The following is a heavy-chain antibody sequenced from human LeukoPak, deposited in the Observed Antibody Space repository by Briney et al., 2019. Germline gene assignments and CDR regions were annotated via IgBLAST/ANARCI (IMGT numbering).Heavy chain of an antibody. V-gene: IGHV1-18*01. CDR3: ARDLGGDRYCSSTSCYRDYYYYYMDV. CDR1: GYTFTSYG. Sequence: ASVKVSCKASGYTFTSYGISWVRQAPGQGLEWMGWISAYNGNTNYAQKLQGRVTMTTDTSTSTAYMELRSLRSDDTAVYYCARDLGGDRYCSSTSCYRDYYYYYMDVWGKGTTVTVSS. CDR2: ISAYNGNT. D-gene: IGHD2-2*01. J-gene: IGHJ6*03.